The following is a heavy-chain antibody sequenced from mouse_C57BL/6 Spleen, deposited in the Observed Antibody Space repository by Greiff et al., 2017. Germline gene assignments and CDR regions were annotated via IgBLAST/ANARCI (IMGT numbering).Heavy chain of an antibody. V-gene: IGHV7-3*01. CDR1: GFTFTDYY. J-gene: IGHJ4*01. CDR3: ARVYYYGSPYAMDY. D-gene: IGHD1-1*01. CDR2: IRNKANGYTT. Sequence: EVNVVESGGGLVQPGGSLSLSCAASGFTFTDYYMSWVRQPPGKALEWLGFIRNKANGYTTEYSASVKGRFTISRDNSQSILYLQMNALRAEDSATYYCARVYYYGSPYAMDYWGQGTSVTVSS.